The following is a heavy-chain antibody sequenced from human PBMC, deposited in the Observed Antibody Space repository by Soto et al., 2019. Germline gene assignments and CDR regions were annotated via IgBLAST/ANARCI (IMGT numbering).Heavy chain of an antibody. J-gene: IGHJ6*02. CDR2: IYYSGST. CDR3: ARGSGGWNYYYYGMDV. Sequence: TSETLSLTCTVSGGSISSYYWSWIRQPPGKGLEWIGYIYYSGSTNYNPSLKSRVTISVDTSKNQFSLKLSSVTAADTAVYYCARGSGGWNYYYYGMDVWGQGTTVPVSS. D-gene: IGHD6-19*01. CDR1: GGSISSYY. V-gene: IGHV4-59*01.